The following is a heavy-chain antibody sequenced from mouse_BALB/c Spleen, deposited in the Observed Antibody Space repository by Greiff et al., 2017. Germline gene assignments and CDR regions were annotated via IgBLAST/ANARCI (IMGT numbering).Heavy chain of an antibody. Sequence: QGQLQQSGAELVKPGASVKLSCKASGYTFTSYDINWVRQRPEQGLEWIGCIFPGDGSTKYNEKFKGKATLTTDKSSSTAYMQLSRLTSEDSAVYFCARWGLDYGSSDVDYWGQGTTLTVSS. J-gene: IGHJ2*01. CDR3: ARWGLDYGSSDVDY. CDR1: GYTFTSYD. D-gene: IGHD1-1*01. CDR2: IFPGDGST. V-gene: IGHV1S56*01.